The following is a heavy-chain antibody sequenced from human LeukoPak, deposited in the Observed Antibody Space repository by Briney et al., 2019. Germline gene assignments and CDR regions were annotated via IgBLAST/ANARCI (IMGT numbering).Heavy chain of an antibody. CDR3: AREPIAVADYFDY. D-gene: IGHD6-19*01. V-gene: IGHV4-59*01. J-gene: IGHJ4*02. CDR2: IYYSGST. Sequence: SETLSLTCTVSGGSISSYYWSWIRQPPGKGLEWIGYIYYSGSTNYNPSLKGRVTISVDTSKNQFSLKLSSVTAADTAVYYCAREPIAVADYFDYWGQGTLVTVSS. CDR1: GGSISSYY.